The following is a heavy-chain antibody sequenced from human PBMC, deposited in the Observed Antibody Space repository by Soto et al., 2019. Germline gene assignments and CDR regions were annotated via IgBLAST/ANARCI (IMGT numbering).Heavy chain of an antibody. Sequence: SDTLSLTCPVSGGSISSYYWSWSRQPAGKGLEWIGRIYTSGSTNYNPSLKSRVTMSVDTSKNQFSLKLSSVTAADTAVYYCVRGWVAVPGIIYYWGQGPPVT. V-gene: IGHV4-4*07. D-gene: IGHD6-19*01. CDR2: IYTSGST. CDR1: GGSISSYY. J-gene: IGHJ4*02. CDR3: VRGWVAVPGIIYY.